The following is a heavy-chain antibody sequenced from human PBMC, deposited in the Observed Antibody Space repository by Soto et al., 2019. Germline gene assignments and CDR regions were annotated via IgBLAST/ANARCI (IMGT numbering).Heavy chain of an antibody. CDR3: ARHMYDFWSGYHHNYFDY. V-gene: IGHV4-59*08. CDR2: IYYSGST. J-gene: IGHJ4*02. Sequence: SETLSLTCTVSGGSISSYYWSWIRQPPGKGLEWIGYIYYSGSTNYNPSLKSRVTISVDTSKNQFSLKLSSVTAADTAVYYCARHMYDFWSGYHHNYFDYWGQGTLVTVSS. D-gene: IGHD3-3*01. CDR1: GGSISSYY.